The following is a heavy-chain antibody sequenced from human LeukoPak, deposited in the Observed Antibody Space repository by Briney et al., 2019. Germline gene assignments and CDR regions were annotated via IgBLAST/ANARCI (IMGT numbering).Heavy chain of an antibody. CDR3: AKSRSYSHNYYGMDV. V-gene: IGHV3-43*02. CDR1: GFTFDDYA. CDR2: ISGDGGST. J-gene: IGHJ6*02. D-gene: IGHD1-26*01. Sequence: GGPLRLSCAASGFTFDDYAMHWVRQAPGKGLEWVSLISGDGGSTYYADSVKGRFTISRDNSKNSLYLQMNSLRTEDTALYYCAKSRSYSHNYYGMDVWGQGTTVTVSS.